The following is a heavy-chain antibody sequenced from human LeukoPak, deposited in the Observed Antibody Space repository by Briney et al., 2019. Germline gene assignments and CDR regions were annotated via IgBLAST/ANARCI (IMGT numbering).Heavy chain of an antibody. J-gene: IGHJ4*02. Sequence: SQTLSLTCTVSGGSISSGSYYWSWIRQPAGKGLEWIGRIYTSGSTNYNPSLKSRVTISVDTSKNQFSLKLSSVTAADTAVYYCARPVRGYFDYWGQGTLVTVSS. D-gene: IGHD3-10*01. CDR2: IYTSGST. CDR1: GGSISSGSYY. CDR3: ARPVRGYFDY. V-gene: IGHV4-61*02.